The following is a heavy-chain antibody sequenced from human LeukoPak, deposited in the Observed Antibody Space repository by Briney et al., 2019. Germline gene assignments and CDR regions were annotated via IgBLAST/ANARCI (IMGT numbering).Heavy chain of an antibody. CDR1: GFTFSNAW. Sequence: GGSLRLSCVGSGFTFSNAWMSWVRQAPGKGLEWVGRIKSKTDGGTTDYAAPVKGRFTISRDDSKNTLYLQMNSLKTEDTAVYYCTTDSSGYPSYYYYYYMDVWGKGTTVTVSS. CDR3: TTDSSGYPSYYYYYYMDV. D-gene: IGHD3-22*01. CDR2: IKSKTDGGTT. V-gene: IGHV3-15*01. J-gene: IGHJ6*03.